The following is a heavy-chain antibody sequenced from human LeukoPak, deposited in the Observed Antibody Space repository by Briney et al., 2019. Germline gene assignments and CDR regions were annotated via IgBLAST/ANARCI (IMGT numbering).Heavy chain of an antibody. CDR3: AKDKGYYDILTGQLSSQGVDFDY. CDR1: GFTFSSFF. D-gene: IGHD3-9*01. Sequence: GGSLRLSCAASGFTFSSFFMTWVRQAPGKGLEWVSSITGSSGTTSYADSVKGRFTISRDNSKNTLYLQMNSLRAEDTAVYYCAKDKGYYDILTGQLSSQGVDFDYWGQGTLVTVSS. J-gene: IGHJ4*02. CDR2: ITGSSGTT. V-gene: IGHV3-23*01.